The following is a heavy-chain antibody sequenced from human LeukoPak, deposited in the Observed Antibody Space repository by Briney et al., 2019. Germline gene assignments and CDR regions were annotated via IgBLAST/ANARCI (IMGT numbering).Heavy chain of an antibody. CDR2: ISSSSTI. CDR3: ARGAYYYED. CDR1: GFTFSSHS. V-gene: IGHV3-48*01. Sequence: PGGSLRLSCAASGFTFSSHSMNWVRQAPGKGLEWVSYISSSSTIYYADSVKGRFTISRDNAKNSLYLQMNSLGAEDTAVYYCARGAYYYEDWGQGTLVTVSS. D-gene: IGHD3-22*01. J-gene: IGHJ4*02.